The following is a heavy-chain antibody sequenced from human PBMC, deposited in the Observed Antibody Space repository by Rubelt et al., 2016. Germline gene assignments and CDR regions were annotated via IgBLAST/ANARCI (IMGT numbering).Heavy chain of an antibody. V-gene: IGHV1-3*04. CDR3: ARGTNYYDGSGSIDY. CDR2: INTGNGNT. J-gene: IGHJ4*02. D-gene: IGHD3-22*01. Sequence: SLEWLGYINTGNGNTRYSQKFQGRVTITRDTSASTAYLELSSLRSEDTAVYYCARGTNYYDGSGSIDYWGQGTLVTVSS.